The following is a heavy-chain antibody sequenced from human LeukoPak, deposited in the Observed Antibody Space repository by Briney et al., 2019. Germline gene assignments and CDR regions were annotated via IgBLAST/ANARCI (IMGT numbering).Heavy chain of an antibody. CDR3: AREARSEYSSSWYVDY. J-gene: IGHJ4*02. V-gene: IGHV3-74*01. Sequence: GGSLRLSCAASGFTFSSYWMHWVRQAPGKGLVWVSRINSDGSSTSYADSVKGRFTISRDNAKNSLYLQMNSLRAEDTAAYYCAREARSEYSSSWYVDYWGQGTLVTVSS. CDR1: GFTFSSYW. CDR2: INSDGSST. D-gene: IGHD6-13*01.